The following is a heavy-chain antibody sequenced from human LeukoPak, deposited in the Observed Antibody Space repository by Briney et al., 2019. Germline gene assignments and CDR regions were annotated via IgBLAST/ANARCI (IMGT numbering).Heavy chain of an antibody. CDR1: GLSITTYD. J-gene: IGHJ6*02. D-gene: IGHD3-10*01. V-gene: IGHV3-30*09. Sequence: GGSLRLSCAVSGLSITTYDIHWVRQAPGKGLEWVADISSDGNNEYYADSVKGRLVISRDISKNSVYLQMNSLTTEDTALYYCVRGGPGLGVWGQGTKVTVSS. CDR2: ISSDGNNE. CDR3: VRGGPGLGV.